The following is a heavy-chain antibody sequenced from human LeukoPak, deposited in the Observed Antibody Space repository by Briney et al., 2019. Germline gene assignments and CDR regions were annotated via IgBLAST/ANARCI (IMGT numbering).Heavy chain of an antibody. J-gene: IGHJ4*02. D-gene: IGHD6-19*01. CDR2: ISSNSGYI. CDR1: DFAFYGYS. V-gene: IGHV3-21*06. CDR3: AREIVSSGCLDY. Sequence: GGSLRLSCAASDFAFYGYSMHWVRQAPGKGLEWISSISSNSGYIYYADSVKGRFTISRDNAENSLYLQVTGLRVEDTALYYCAREIVSSGCLDYWGQGSLVTVSS.